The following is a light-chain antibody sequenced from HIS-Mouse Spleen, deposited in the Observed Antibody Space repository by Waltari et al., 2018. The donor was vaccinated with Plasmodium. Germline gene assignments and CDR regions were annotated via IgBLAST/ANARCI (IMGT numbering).Light chain of an antibody. CDR1: SSDVGGYNY. CDR2: DVS. CDR3: SSYTSSSTVV. Sequence: QSALTQPASVSGSPGQSITIPCTGTSSDVGGYNYVSWYQQHPGKAPKLMMYDVSNRPAGVSNRFSGSQSGNTASLTISGLQAEDEADYYCSSYTSSSTVVFGGGTKLTVL. V-gene: IGLV2-14*03. J-gene: IGLJ2*01.